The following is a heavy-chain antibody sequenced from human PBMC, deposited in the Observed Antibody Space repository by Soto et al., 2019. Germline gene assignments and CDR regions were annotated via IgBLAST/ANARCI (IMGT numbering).Heavy chain of an antibody. J-gene: IGHJ4*02. CDR2: IWSDGNNR. CDR1: GFMFSNHG. CDR3: VSGDNWNDGASDY. V-gene: IGHV3-33*01. Sequence: QVQLVESGGGVVQPGRSLRLSCAASGFMFSNHGMHWVRQAPGKGLEWVAVIWSDGNNRYYADSVQGRFTISRDNSKNTVYLQMNSLRAEDTAVYYCVSGDNWNDGASDYWGQGTLVTVSS. D-gene: IGHD1-1*01.